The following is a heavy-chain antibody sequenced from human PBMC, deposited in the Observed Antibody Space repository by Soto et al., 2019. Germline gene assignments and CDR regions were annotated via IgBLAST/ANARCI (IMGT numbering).Heavy chain of an antibody. CDR1: GYTFTSYD. J-gene: IGHJ6*02. Sequence: ASVKVSCKASGYTFTSYDINWVRQATGQGLEWMGWMNPNSGNTGYAQKFQGRVTMTRNTSISTAYMELSSLRSEDTAVYYCARGRYYYDSRRYYYYGMDGWGQGTTVTVSS. V-gene: IGHV1-8*01. CDR3: ARGRYYYDSRRYYYYGMDG. D-gene: IGHD3-22*01. CDR2: MNPNSGNT.